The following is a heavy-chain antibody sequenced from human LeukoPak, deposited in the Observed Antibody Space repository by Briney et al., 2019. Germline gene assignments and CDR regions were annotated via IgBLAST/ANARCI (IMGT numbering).Heavy chain of an antibody. CDR3: ARDSNNDY. D-gene: IGHD1/OR15-1a*01. J-gene: IGHJ4*02. V-gene: IGHV3-21*01. CDR2: ISSSSSYI. Sequence: KAGGSLRLSCAASGFTFSTYAVNWVRQAPGKGLEWVSSISSSSSYIYYADSVKGRFTISRDNAKNSLYLQMNSLRAEDTAVYYCARDSNNDYWGQGTLVTVSS. CDR1: GFTFSTYA.